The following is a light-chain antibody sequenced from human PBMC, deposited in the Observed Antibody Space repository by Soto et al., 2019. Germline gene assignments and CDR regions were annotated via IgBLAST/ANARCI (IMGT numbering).Light chain of an antibody. Sequence: QSALTQPASVSGSPGQSIAISCTGTRSDVGAYNYVSWYQQHPGKAPKLMISEVTNRPSGVSDRFSGSKSGNTASLTISGLQAEDEADYYCCSFEDSLTWVFGGGTKLTVL. CDR1: RSDVGAYNY. V-gene: IGLV2-14*01. CDR3: CSFEDSLTWV. CDR2: EVT. J-gene: IGLJ3*02.